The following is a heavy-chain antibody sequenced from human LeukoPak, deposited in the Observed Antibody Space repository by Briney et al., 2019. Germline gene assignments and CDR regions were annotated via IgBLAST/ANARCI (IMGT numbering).Heavy chain of an antibody. Sequence: ASVKVSCKASGYTFNTYYMHWVRQAPGQGLEWMGIINPSGGTTRYAQKFQDRVTMTWDTSTSTAYMELSSLRSEDTAVYYCTKGGAVQLGRSRWFDPWRQGTLVTVSS. CDR1: GYTFNTYY. D-gene: IGHD1-1*01. V-gene: IGHV1-46*02. J-gene: IGHJ5*02. CDR3: TKGGAVQLGRSRWFDP. CDR2: INPSGGTT.